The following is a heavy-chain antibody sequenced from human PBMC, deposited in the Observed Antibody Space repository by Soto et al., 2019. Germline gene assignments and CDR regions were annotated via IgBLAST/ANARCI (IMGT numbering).Heavy chain of an antibody. V-gene: IGHV4-59*01. J-gene: IGHJ6*02. D-gene: IGHD5-12*01. CDR3: ARDRPARASGYPLSPPYYYYVMDV. Sequence: QVQLQESAPGLVKPSETLSLTCTGSGGSISSYCWSWIRQPPGKGMEWIGYIYYNGSTNYNPSLKSRVTISVDTSKNQFSLKLSSVTAADTAVYYCARDRPARASGYPLSPPYYYYVMDVWGQGTTVTVSS. CDR2: IYYNGST. CDR1: GGSISSYC.